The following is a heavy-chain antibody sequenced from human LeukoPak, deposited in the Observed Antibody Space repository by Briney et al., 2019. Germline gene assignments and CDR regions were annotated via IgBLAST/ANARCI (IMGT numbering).Heavy chain of an antibody. CDR1: GYTFTDYY. J-gene: IGHJ4*02. D-gene: IGHD5-18*01. CDR3: ATGVDTAMAHFDY. CDR2: VDPEDGET. V-gene: IGHV1-69-2*01. Sequence: ASVKVSCKVSGYTFTDYYMHWVQQAPGKGLEWMGLVDPEDGETIYAEKFQGRVTITADTSTDTAYMGLSSLRSEDTAVYYCATGVDTAMAHFDYWGQGTLVTVSS.